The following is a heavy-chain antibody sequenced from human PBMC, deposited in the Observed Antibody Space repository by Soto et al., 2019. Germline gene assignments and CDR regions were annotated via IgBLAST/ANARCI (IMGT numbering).Heavy chain of an antibody. J-gene: IGHJ4*02. D-gene: IGHD3-9*01. CDR3: AGSAILRYFDWLLNY. Sequence: ASVKVSCKASGYTFTSYDINWVRQATGQGLEWMGGIIPIFGTANYAQKFQGRVTITADESMSTAYMELSSLRSEDTAVYYCAGSAILRYFDWLLNYWGQGTLVTVSS. CDR2: IIPIFGTA. CDR1: GYTFTSYD. V-gene: IGHV1-69*13.